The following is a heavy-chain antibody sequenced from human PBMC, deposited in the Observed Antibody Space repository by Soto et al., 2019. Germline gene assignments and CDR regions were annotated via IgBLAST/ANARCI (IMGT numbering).Heavy chain of an antibody. CDR3: AANVDTGRGVFDF. CDR1: YYSIVDGCY. V-gene: IGHV4-38-2*01. CDR2: IYHSGST. D-gene: IGHD5-18*01. Sequence: SQTKPLTRAVFYYSIVDGCYRGFIRQPTGKGLEWIGSIYHSGSTYYNPSLKSRVTISVDTSKNQFSLKLSSVTAADTALYYCAANVDTGRGVFDFWGQGTLVIVFS. J-gene: IGHJ4*02.